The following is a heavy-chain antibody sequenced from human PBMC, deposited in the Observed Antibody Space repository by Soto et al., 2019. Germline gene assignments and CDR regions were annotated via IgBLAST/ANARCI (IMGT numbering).Heavy chain of an antibody. J-gene: IGHJ6*02. CDR1: GFTFSSYA. V-gene: IGHV3-30-3*01. CDR2: ISYDGSNK. CDR3: ARDRQQQLEDYYYYYGMDV. D-gene: IGHD6-13*01. Sequence: PGGSLRLSCAASGFTFSSYAMHWVRQAPGKGLEWVAVISYDGSNKYYADSVKGRFTISRDNSKNTLYLQMNSLRAEDTAVYYCARDRQQQLEDYYYYYGMDVWGQGTTVTVSS.